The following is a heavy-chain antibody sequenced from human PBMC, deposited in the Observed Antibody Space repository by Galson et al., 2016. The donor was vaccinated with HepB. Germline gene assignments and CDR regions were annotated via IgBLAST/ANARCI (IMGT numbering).Heavy chain of an antibody. Sequence: SLRLSCAVSGFTFSSYWMTWVRQAPGRGLEWVANIKKDGSERFYVDSVWGRFTISRDNSKNSLYLQMNSLRAEDTAVYYCASQGKDFWGGSPDFWGQGTLVTVSS. V-gene: IGHV3-7*01. D-gene: IGHD3-3*01. CDR1: GFTFSSYW. J-gene: IGHJ4*02. CDR3: ASQGKDFWGGSPDF. CDR2: IKKDGSER.